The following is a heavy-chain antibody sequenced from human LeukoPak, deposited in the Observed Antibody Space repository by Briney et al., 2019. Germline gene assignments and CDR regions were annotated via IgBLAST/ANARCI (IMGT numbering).Heavy chain of an antibody. D-gene: IGHD1-26*01. CDR2: ISAYNGNT. J-gene: IGHJ4*02. Sequence: AASVKVSCKASGYTFTSYGINWVRQAPGQGLEWMGWISAYNGNTNYAQKLQGRVTMTTDTSTSTAYMELRSLRSDDTAVYYCARDLDQYSGRYGGFGHDFWGQGTLVTVSS. CDR3: ARDLDQYSGRYGGFGHDF. V-gene: IGHV1-18*01. CDR1: GYTFTSYG.